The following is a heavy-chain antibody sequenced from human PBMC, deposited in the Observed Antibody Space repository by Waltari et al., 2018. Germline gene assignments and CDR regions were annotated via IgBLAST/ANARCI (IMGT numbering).Heavy chain of an antibody. CDR1: FSTYV. CDR3: ARGSGVDY. J-gene: IGHJ4*02. V-gene: IGHV3-23*01. Sequence: FSTYVMNGVRQAPGKGLEWVSSISDGGGIINYADSVKGRFTISRDNSKNTVYLQMKSLRAEDTAVYYCARGSGVDYWGQGTLVTISS. CDR2: ISDGGGII. D-gene: IGHD7-27*01.